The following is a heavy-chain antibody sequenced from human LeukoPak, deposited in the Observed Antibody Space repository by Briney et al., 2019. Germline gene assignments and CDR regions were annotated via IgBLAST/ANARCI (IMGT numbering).Heavy chain of an antibody. J-gene: IGHJ4*02. CDR2: IRSKANSYAT. V-gene: IGHV3-73*01. Sequence: GRSLRLSCAASGFTFSGSAMHWVRQASGKGLEWVGRIRSKANSYATAYAASVKGRFTISRDDSKNTAYLQMNSLKTEDTAVYYCTSDYYDSSGYCLDYWGQGTLVTVSS. CDR1: GFTFSGSA. CDR3: TSDYYDSSGYCLDY. D-gene: IGHD3-22*01.